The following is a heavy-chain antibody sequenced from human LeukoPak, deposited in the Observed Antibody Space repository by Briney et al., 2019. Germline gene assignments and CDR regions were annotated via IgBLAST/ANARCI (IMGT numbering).Heavy chain of an antibody. J-gene: IGHJ5*02. CDR1: GGSFSGYY. Sequence: SETLSLTCAVYGGSFSGYYWSWIRQPPGKGLVWIGEINHSGSTNYNPSLKSRVTISVDTSKNQFSLKLSSVTAADTAVYYCARGRGYCSSTSCYYWSDPWGQGTLVTVSS. CDR3: ARGRGYCSSTSCYYWSDP. V-gene: IGHV4-34*01. D-gene: IGHD2-2*01. CDR2: INHSGST.